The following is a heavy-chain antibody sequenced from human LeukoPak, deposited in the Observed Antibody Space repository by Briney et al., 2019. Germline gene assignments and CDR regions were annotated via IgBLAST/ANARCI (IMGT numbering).Heavy chain of an antibody. J-gene: IGHJ4*02. CDR1: GFTFSSYS. CDR3: ARSGSGWTHAY. V-gene: IGHV3-21*01. CDR2: ISSSSSYI. Sequence: VGSLRLSCAASGFTFSSYSMNWVRQAPGKGLEWVSSISSSSSYIYYADSVEGRFTISRDNAKNSLYLQMNSLRAEDTAVYYCARSGSGWTHAYWGQGTLVTVSS. D-gene: IGHD6-19*01.